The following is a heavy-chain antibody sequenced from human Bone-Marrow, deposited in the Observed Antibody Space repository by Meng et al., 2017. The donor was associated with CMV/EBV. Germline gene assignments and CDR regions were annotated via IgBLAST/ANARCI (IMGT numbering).Heavy chain of an antibody. CDR2: IRYDGSNK. D-gene: IGHD3-3*01. CDR3: AKVWAYYDFWSGLDV. CDR1: GFTFSSYG. J-gene: IGHJ6*02. V-gene: IGHV3-30*02. Sequence: GGSLRLSCAASGFTFSSYGMHWVRRAPGKGLEWVAFIRYDGSNKYYADSVKGRFTISRDNSKNTLYLQMNSLRAEDTAVYYCAKVWAYYDFWSGLDVWGQGTTVTVSS.